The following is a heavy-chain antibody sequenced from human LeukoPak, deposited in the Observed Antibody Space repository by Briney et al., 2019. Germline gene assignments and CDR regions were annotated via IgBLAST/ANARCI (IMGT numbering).Heavy chain of an antibody. J-gene: IGHJ4*02. D-gene: IGHD3-22*01. V-gene: IGHV5-51*04. CDR2: IDPGDSAT. Sequence: GESLNTSCKASGYSFTSYLIGWARHLRGKGLGWMGIIDPGDSATNSSPPCQGDATTSADTPTSTTYPQSSGLNASKTAIYYCARSWRYYDSSGEFDFWGEGTLVTVSS. CDR3: ARSWRYYDSSGEFDF. CDR1: GYSFTSYL.